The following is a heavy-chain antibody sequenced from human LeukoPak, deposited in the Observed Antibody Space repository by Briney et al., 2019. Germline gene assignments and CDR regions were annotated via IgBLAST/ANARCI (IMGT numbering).Heavy chain of an antibody. CDR3: ARLRSDDYEYYFDY. CDR2: IYHGDFDT. V-gene: IGHV5-51*01. Sequence: GESLKISCKGSGYSFTSYWIGWVRQMPGKGLEGMGMIYHGDFDTRNSPSFQGQVTISADKSISTAYLQWSSLKASDTAMYYCARLRSDDYEYYFDYWGQGTLVTVSS. D-gene: IGHD4-17*01. J-gene: IGHJ4*02. CDR1: GYSFTSYW.